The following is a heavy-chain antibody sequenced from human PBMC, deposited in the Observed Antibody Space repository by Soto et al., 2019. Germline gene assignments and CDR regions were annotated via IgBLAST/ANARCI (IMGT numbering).Heavy chain of an antibody. Sequence: PGGSLRLSCAASGFTFSSYGMHWVRQAPGKGLEWVAVISYDGSNKYYADSVKGRFTISRDNSKKTLDLQMDSLRAEDTAVYYCAKEMTGYWGYYYCGMDVWGQGTTVTVSS. CDR1: GFTFSSYG. CDR2: ISYDGSNK. CDR3: AKEMTGYWGYYYCGMDV. J-gene: IGHJ6*02. D-gene: IGHD3-9*01. V-gene: IGHV3-30*18.